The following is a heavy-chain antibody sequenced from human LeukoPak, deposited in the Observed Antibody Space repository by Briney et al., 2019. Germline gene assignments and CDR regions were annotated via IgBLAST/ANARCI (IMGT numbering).Heavy chain of an antibody. CDR1: GYTLTGYY. CDR3: ARDYYDSSGYGTPHFDY. CDR2: INPNSGGT. D-gene: IGHD3-22*01. J-gene: IGHJ4*02. Sequence: ASVKVSCKASGYTLTGYYMHWVRQAPGQGLEWMGWINPNSGGTNYAQKFQGWVTMTRDTSISTAYMELSRLRSDDTAVYYCARDYYDSSGYGTPHFDYWGQGTLVTVSS. V-gene: IGHV1-2*04.